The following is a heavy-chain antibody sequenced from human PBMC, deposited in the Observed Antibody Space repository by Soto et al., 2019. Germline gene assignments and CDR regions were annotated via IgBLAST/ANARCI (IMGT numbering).Heavy chain of an antibody. CDR3: ARQRTTVVTQAYFDH. CDR2: IYYSGRT. D-gene: IGHD2-21*02. J-gene: IGHJ4*02. Sequence: SEALSVTCIVSGESISSSSYYWGWIRQPPGKGLEWIGSIYYSGRTYYNPSFKSRVTISIDTSKNQFSLKLSSVTATDTAVYYCARQRTTVVTQAYFDHWGQGALVTVSS. V-gene: IGHV4-39*01. CDR1: GESISSSSYY.